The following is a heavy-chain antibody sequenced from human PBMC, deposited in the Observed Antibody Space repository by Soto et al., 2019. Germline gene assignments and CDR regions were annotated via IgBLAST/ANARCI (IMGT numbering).Heavy chain of an antibody. D-gene: IGHD5-18*01. CDR1: GGSFSGYY. CDR3: ASTAMVTDYFDY. J-gene: IGHJ4*02. CDR2: INHSGST. V-gene: IGHV4-34*01. Sequence: SETLSLTCAVYGGSFSGYYWSWIRQPPGKGLEWIGEINHSGSTNYNPSLKSRVTISVDTSKNQFSLKLSSVTAADTAVYYCASTAMVTDYFDYWGQGTLVTVSS.